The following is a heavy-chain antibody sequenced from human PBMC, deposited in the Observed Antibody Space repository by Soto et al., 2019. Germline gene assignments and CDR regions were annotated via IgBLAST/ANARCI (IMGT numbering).Heavy chain of an antibody. J-gene: IGHJ5*02. V-gene: IGHV1-2*02. Sequence: GASVKVSCKASGYTFTGYYMHWVRQAPGQGLEWMGWINPNSGGTNYAQKFQGRVTMTRDTSIGTAYMELSRLRSDDTAVYYCARLSNYYDSSGYYTRWFDPWGQGTLVTVSS. CDR1: GYTFTGYY. D-gene: IGHD3-22*01. CDR2: INPNSGGT. CDR3: ARLSNYYDSSGYYTRWFDP.